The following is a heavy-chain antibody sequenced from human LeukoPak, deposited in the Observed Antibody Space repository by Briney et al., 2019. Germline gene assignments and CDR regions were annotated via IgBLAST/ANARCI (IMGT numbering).Heavy chain of an antibody. J-gene: IGHJ4*02. CDR1: GFTFSNYG. CDR3: AREVYGYGSKKTDY. CDR2: ISSSGSTM. V-gene: IGHV3-48*01. D-gene: IGHD5-18*01. Sequence: GGSLRLSCAASGFTFSNYGVNWVRQSPGKGLEWVSYISSSGSTMYYADSVKGRFTISRDNAKDSLYLQMNSLGADDTAVYYCAREVYGYGSKKTDYWGQGTLVTVSS.